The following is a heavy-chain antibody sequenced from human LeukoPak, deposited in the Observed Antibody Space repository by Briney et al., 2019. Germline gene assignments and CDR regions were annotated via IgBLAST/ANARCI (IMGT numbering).Heavy chain of an antibody. CDR1: GGSFSGYY. D-gene: IGHD3-22*01. Sequence: TLSLTCAVYGGSFSGYYWSWIRQPPGKGLEWIGEINHSGSTNYNPSLKSRVTISVDTSKNQFSLKLSSVTAADTAVYYCARRGGRTLYYYDSSGYYPFDYWGQGTLVTVSS. V-gene: IGHV4-34*01. CDR2: INHSGST. CDR3: ARRGGRTLYYYDSSGYYPFDY. J-gene: IGHJ4*02.